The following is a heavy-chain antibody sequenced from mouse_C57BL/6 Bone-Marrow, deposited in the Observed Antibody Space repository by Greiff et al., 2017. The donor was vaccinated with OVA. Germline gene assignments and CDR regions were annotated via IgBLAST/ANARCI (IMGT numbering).Heavy chain of an antibody. J-gene: IGHJ2*01. CDR3: APLITTVPAEYFDY. CDR2: IHPNSGST. CDR1: GYTFTSYW. Sequence: QVQLQQPGAELVKPGASVKLSCKASGYTFTSYWMHWVKQRPGQGLEWIGMIHPNSGSTNYNEKFKSKATLTVDKSSSTAYMQLSSLTSEDSAVYYCAPLITTVPAEYFDYWGQGTTLTVSS. V-gene: IGHV1-64*01. D-gene: IGHD1-1*01.